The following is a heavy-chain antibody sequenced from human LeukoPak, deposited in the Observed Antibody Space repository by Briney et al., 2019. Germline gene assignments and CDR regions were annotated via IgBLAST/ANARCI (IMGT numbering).Heavy chain of an antibody. D-gene: IGHD6-19*01. J-gene: IGHJ4*02. V-gene: IGHV3-15*01. CDR1: GFTFSNAW. CDR3: TTAEQSHFDY. CDR2: IKSKTDGETT. Sequence: GGSLRLSCAASGFTFSNAWMSWVRQAPGKGLEWVGRIKSKTDGETTDYAAPVKGRFTISRDDSKNTLYLQMNSLKTEDTAVYYCTTAEQSHFDYWGQGTLVTVSS.